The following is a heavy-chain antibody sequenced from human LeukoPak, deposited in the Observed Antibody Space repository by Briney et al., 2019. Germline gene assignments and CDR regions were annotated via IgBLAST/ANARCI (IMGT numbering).Heavy chain of an antibody. J-gene: IGHJ4*02. CDR2: IIPIFGTA. D-gene: IGHD5-18*01. CDR3: ATARGYSYGFVY. Sequence: SVKVSCKASGGTFSSYAISWVRQAPGQGLEWMGGIIPIFGTADYAQKFQGRVTITADESTSTAYMELSSLRSEDTAVYYCATARGYSYGFVYWGQGTLVTVSS. V-gene: IGHV1-69*13. CDR1: GGTFSSYA.